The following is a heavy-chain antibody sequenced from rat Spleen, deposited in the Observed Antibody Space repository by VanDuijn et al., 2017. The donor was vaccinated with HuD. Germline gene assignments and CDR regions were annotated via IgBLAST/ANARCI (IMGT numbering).Heavy chain of an antibody. CDR1: GFTFSDYN. CDR3: TTARNVPSYWYFDF. D-gene: IGHD1-12*01. CDR2: INTGGGIT. J-gene: IGHJ1*01. Sequence: EVQLVESGGGLVQPGRSLKLSCAASGFTFSDYNMAWVRQAPTKGLEWVAYINTGGGITYYRDSVTGRFTISGDNARSTLYLQMDGLRSEDTATYYCTTARNVPSYWYFDFWGPGTMVTVSS. V-gene: IGHV5-27*01.